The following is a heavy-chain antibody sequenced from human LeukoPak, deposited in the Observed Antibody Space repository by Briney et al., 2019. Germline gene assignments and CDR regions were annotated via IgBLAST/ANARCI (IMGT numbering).Heavy chain of an antibody. CDR2: ISYDGSNK. J-gene: IGHJ4*02. D-gene: IGHD1-26*01. CDR3: ARSWEVLQNFDY. V-gene: IGHV3-30*04. Sequence: GGSLRLSCAASGFTFSSYTMHWVRQAPGKGLEWVALISYDGSNKYYADSLKGRFTISRDNSKNTLYLQMNSLRAEDMAVYYCARSWEVLQNFDYWGQGTLVTVSS. CDR1: GFTFSSYT.